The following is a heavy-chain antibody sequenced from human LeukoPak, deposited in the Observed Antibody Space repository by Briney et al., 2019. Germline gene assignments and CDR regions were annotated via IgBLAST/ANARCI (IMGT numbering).Heavy chain of an antibody. V-gene: IGHV4-59*06. CDR2: IYYSGST. CDR3: ATPSYYYDSSGYRHDAFDI. D-gene: IGHD3-22*01. CDR1: GGSISSYY. J-gene: IGHJ3*02. Sequence: SETLSLTCTVSGGSISSYYWSWIRQHPGKGLEWIGYIYYSGSTYYNPSLKSRVTISVDTSKNQFSLKLSSVTAADTAVYYCATPSYYYDSSGYRHDAFDIWGQGTMVTVSS.